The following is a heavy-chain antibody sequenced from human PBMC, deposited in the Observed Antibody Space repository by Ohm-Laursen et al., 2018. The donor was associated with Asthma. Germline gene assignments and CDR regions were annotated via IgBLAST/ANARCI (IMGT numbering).Heavy chain of an antibody. Sequence: SLRLSCAAPGFTFSDYYMSWIRQAPGKGLEWVSYISSSSSYTNYADSVKGRFTISRDNAKNSLYLQMNSLRAEDTAVYYCARLAVAGFNWFDPWGQGTLVTVSS. CDR3: ARLAVAGFNWFDP. D-gene: IGHD6-19*01. CDR1: GFTFSDYY. CDR2: ISSSSSYT. J-gene: IGHJ5*02. V-gene: IGHV3-11*06.